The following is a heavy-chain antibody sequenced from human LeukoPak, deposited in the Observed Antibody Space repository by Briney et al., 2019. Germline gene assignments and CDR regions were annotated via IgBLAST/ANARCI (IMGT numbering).Heavy chain of an antibody. CDR2: MKSKTDGGTT. J-gene: IGHJ4*02. CDR3: TTGVMITFGGVIVFDY. CDR1: EFTFSNAW. D-gene: IGHD3-16*02. V-gene: IGHV3-15*01. Sequence: PRRSPRLSCAASEFTFSNAWMSWVRQAPGKRLKWVGRMKSKTDGGTTDYAAPVKGRFTISRGDSKNTLYLQMNSLKTEDTALYYCTTGVMITFGGVIVFDYWGQGTLVTVSS.